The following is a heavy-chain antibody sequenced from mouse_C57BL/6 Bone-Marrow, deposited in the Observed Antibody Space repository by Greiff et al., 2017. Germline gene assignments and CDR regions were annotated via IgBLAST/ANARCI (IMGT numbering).Heavy chain of an antibody. CDR3: ARDNYWYFDV. CDR2: ISDGGRYT. Sequence: EVKLVESGGGLVKPGGSLKLSCAASGFTFSSYAMSWVRQTPEKRLGWVATISDGGRYTYYPDNVKGRFTISRDNAKNNLYLQMSHLKSEDTAMYDCARDNYWYFDVWGTGTTVTVSA. V-gene: IGHV5-4*01. CDR1: GFTFSSYA. J-gene: IGHJ1*03.